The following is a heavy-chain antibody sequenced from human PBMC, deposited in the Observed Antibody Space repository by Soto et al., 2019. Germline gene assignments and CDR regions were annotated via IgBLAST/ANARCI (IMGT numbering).Heavy chain of an antibody. V-gene: IGHV3-9*01. D-gene: IGHD6-19*01. J-gene: IGHJ4*02. Sequence: EVQLVESGGGLVQPGRSLRLSCAASGFTFDDYAMHWVRQAPGKGLEWVPGISWNSGSIGYADSVKGRFTISRDNAKNSLYLQMNSLRAEDTALYYCAKETAVAGTLVYWGQGTLVTVSS. CDR3: AKETAVAGTLVY. CDR2: ISWNSGSI. CDR1: GFTFDDYA.